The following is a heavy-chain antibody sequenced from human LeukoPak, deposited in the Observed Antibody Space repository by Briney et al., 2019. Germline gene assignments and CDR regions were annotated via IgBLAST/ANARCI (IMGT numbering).Heavy chain of an antibody. CDR3: CSDISCLH. CDR1: GVTFSSYP. D-gene: IGHD2-15*01. Sequence: GGSLRLSCAASGVTFSSYPMTWVRQAPGEGLEWVSGITSSGGSTYYTNSVKGRFTISRDNSKNTLYLQMSSLRADDTAVYYCCSDISCLHWGQGTLVTVSS. J-gene: IGHJ4*02. V-gene: IGHV3-23*01. CDR2: ITSSGGST.